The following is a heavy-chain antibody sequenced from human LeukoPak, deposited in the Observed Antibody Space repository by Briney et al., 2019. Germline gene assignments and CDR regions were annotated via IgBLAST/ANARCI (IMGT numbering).Heavy chain of an antibody. V-gene: IGHV4-4*07. J-gene: IGHJ6*03. CDR1: GGSITSDY. CDR2: IYTGGTI. CDR3: ARDVRVLYNYYMDA. Sequence: SETVSLTCSVSGGSITSDYWSWIRQPAGTGLEWIGRIYTGGTINYNPSLQSRVTMSVDTSKRQVSLNLMSVTAADTAVYYCARDVRVLYNYYMDAWGKGTTVIVSS.